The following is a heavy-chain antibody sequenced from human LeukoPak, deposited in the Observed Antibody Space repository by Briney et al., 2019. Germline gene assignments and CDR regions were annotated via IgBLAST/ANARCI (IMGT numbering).Heavy chain of an antibody. V-gene: IGHV3-74*01. D-gene: IGHD1-7*01. CDR1: GFTFSQSW. CDR3: ARDLGPYELRGIDL. J-gene: IGHJ5*02. CDR2: INSDGSST. Sequence: GGSLRLSCAGSGFTFSQSWMHWVRQAPGKGLVWVSRINSDGSSTTYGDSVKGRFTISRDNVKNVLYLQMHSLRAGDTAVYYCARDLGPYELRGIDLWGQGTLVTVSS.